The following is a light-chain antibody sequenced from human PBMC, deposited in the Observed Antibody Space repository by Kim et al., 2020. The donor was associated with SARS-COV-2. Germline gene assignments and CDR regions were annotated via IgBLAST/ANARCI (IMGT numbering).Light chain of an antibody. CDR1: QRGSS. V-gene: IGKV3-20*01. CDR3: QQHGSSPIT. J-gene: IGKJ5*01. Sequence: SLSPGERATLSGRASQRGSSIAWYQQKPGQAPSLLIYGAFTRATGIPDRFSGSGSGTDFTLTISRLEPEDFAVYFCQQHGSSPITFGQGTRLEIK. CDR2: GAF.